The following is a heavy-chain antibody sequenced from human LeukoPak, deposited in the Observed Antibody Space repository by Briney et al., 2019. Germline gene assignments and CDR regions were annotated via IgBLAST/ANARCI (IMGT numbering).Heavy chain of an antibody. CDR3: ARSVAGHYWYFDL. V-gene: IGHV4-39*07. CDR1: GGSISSSSYY. Sequence: PSETLSLTCTVSGGSISSSSYYWGWIRQPPGKGLEWIGSIYYSGSTYYNPSLKSRVTISVDTSKNQFSLKLSSVTAADTAVYYCARSVAGHYWYFDLWGRGTLVTVSS. D-gene: IGHD6-19*01. J-gene: IGHJ2*01. CDR2: IYYSGST.